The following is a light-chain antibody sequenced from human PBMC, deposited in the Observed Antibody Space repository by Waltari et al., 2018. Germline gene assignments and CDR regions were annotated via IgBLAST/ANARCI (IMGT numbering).Light chain of an antibody. CDR1: QNVGKNY. J-gene: IGKJ5*01. V-gene: IGKV3-20*01. CDR2: GAS. Sequence: EILLTQSPGTLSLSPGERATLSCRASQNVGKNYLGWYQQRSGQPPRLLIFGASNRATGIPDRFSGSGSGTDFTLTISRLESEDFAVYFCQQYASPPITFGQGTRLE. CDR3: QQYASPPIT.